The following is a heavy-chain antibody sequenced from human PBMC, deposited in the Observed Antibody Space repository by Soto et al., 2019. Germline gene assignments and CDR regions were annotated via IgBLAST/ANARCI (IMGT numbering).Heavy chain of an antibody. J-gene: IGHJ6*03. V-gene: IGHV3-33*01. CDR2: IWYDGSNK. CDR1: GFTFSSYG. CDR3: ARASPLYYYYYMDV. Sequence: QVQLVESGGGVVQPGRSLRLSCAASGFTFSSYGMHWVPQAPGKGLEWVAVIWYDGSNKYYADSVKGRFTISRDNSKNTLYLQMNSLRAEDTAVYYCARASPLYYYYYMDVWGKGTTVTVSS.